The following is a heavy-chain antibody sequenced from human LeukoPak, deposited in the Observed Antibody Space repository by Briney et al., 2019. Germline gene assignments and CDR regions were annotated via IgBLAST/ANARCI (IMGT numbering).Heavy chain of an antibody. CDR1: GYTFTSYG. J-gene: IGHJ4*02. Sequence: ASVKVSCKASGYTFTSYGITWVRQAPGQGLEWMGWISAYNGNTNYGQKLQGRVTMTTDTSTSTAYMELRSLRSDDTAVYYCARGARPYYDILTGYYMRGEPYFDYWGQGTLVTVSS. CDR3: ARGARPYYDILTGYYMRGEPYFDY. CDR2: ISAYNGNT. D-gene: IGHD3-9*01. V-gene: IGHV1-18*01.